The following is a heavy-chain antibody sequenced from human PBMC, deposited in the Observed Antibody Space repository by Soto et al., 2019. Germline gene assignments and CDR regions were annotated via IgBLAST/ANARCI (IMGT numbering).Heavy chain of an antibody. V-gene: IGHV4-59*01. CDR3: ARGDDVVPAVLDY. Sequence: SETLSLTCIVSGGSISTYYWSWIRQPPGKGLEWIGYIYYSGSTNYNPSLKSRVTISVDMSKNQLSLELSSVTAADTAVYYCARGDDVVPAVLDYWAQGSLVIGSS. D-gene: IGHD2-2*01. J-gene: IGHJ4*02. CDR1: GGSISTYY. CDR2: IYYSGST.